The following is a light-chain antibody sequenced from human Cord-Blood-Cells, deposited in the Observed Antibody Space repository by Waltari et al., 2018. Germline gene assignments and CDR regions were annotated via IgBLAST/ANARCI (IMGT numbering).Light chain of an antibody. CDR1: QSISSY. CDR2: AAS. J-gene: IGKJ4*01. V-gene: IGKV1-39*01. CDR3: QQSYSTPPLT. Sequence: DIQMTQSPSSLSASVGDRVTITCRASQSISSYLNWYQQKPGKAPKLLIYAASSLQSGVPSRFSGSGSGTDFTLTINSLQPEDFATYYCQQSYSTPPLTFGGVTKVESK.